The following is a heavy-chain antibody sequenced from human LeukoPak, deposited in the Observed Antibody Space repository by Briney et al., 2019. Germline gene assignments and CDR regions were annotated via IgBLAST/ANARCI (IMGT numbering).Heavy chain of an antibody. J-gene: IGHJ6*02. CDR2: ISSSSSNI. CDR1: GFTFSSYS. D-gene: IGHD2-15*01. Sequence: GGSLRLSCAASGFTFSSYSMNWVRQAPGKGLEWVSSISSSSSNIYYADSVKGRYTISRDNAKNSLYLQMNSLRAEDTAVYYCAMVVAANLCYYYYGMDVWGQGTTVTVSS. CDR3: AMVVAANLCYYYYGMDV. V-gene: IGHV3-21*01.